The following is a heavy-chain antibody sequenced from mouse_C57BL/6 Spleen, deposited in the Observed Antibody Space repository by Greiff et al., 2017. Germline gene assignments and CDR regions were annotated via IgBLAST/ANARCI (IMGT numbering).Heavy chain of an antibody. Sequence: EVMLVESVAELVRPGASVKLSCTASGFNIKNTYMHWVKQRPEQGLEWIGRIDPANGNTKYAPKFQGKATITADTSSNTAYLQLSSLTSEDTAIYYCARYHYYGSSPFAYWGQGTLVTVSA. V-gene: IGHV14-3*01. CDR2: IDPANGNT. J-gene: IGHJ3*01. CDR1: GFNIKNTY. D-gene: IGHD1-1*01. CDR3: ARYHYYGSSPFAY.